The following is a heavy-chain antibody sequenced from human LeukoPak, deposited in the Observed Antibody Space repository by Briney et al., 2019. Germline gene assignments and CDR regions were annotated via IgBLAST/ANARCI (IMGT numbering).Heavy chain of an antibody. V-gene: IGHV1-2*02. Sequence: ASVKVSCKASGYTXTGYYMNWVRQAPGQGLEWMGWINPNSGDTNYAQKFQGRVTTTWDTSIGSAYMELSRLRSDDTAVYYCAREGDHDSLDYWGQGTLVTVSS. CDR2: INPNSGDT. D-gene: IGHD2-21*02. CDR3: AREGDHDSLDY. J-gene: IGHJ4*02. CDR1: GYTXTGYY.